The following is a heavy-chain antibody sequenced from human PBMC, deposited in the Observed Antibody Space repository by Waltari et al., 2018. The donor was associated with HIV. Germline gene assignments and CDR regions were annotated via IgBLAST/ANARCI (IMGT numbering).Heavy chain of an antibody. CDR2: IRYDGSNK. J-gene: IGHJ3*02. D-gene: IGHD3-22*01. CDR3: AKPSGDDSSGYYAFDI. CDR1: GFTFSSYG. V-gene: IGHV3-30*02. Sequence: QVQLVESGGGVVQPGGSLRLSCAASGFTFSSYGMHWVRQDPGKGLEGVAFIRYDGSNKYYADYVKGRFTISRDNSKNTMYLQMNSLRAEDTAVYYCAKPSGDDSSGYYAFDIWGQGTMVTVSS.